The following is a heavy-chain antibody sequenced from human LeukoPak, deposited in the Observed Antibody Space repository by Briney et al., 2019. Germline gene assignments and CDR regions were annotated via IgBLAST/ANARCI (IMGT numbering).Heavy chain of an antibody. CDR2: IYYSGTT. CDR3: ARFGVDYDMDV. CDR1: GGSISYYY. J-gene: IGHJ6*02. D-gene: IGHD3-16*01. Sequence: SETLSLTCTVSGGSISYYYWSWIRQSPGKGLEWIGYIYYSGTTNYNPSLKSRVTISVDTSKNQVSLQVSSVTAADSAIYYCARFGVDYDMDVWGHGTTVTVFS. V-gene: IGHV4-59*01.